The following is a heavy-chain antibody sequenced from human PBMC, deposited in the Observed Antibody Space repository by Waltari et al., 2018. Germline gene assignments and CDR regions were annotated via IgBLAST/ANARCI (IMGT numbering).Heavy chain of an antibody. V-gene: IGHV4-4*02. CDR1: AGSISCSNW. J-gene: IGHJ6*03. CDR3: VRATTLSEDYYYYYMDV. Sequence: QGQLQESGPGLVKPSGTLSPTCAVSAGSISCSNWCSWVRQAPGKGLGWIGEIYHRGSTNYNPSLKSRVTISVDKSKNQFSLKLSSVTAEDTAVYYCVRATTLSEDYYYYYMDVWGKGTTVTVSS. CDR2: IYHRGST.